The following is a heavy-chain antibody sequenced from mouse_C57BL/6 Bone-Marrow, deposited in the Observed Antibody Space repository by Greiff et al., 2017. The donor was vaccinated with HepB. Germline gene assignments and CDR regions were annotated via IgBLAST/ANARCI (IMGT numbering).Heavy chain of an antibody. D-gene: IGHD2-1*01. J-gene: IGHJ2*01. V-gene: IGHV1-82*01. CDR1: GYAFSSSW. CDR2: IYPGDGDT. Sequence: QVQLQQSGPELVKPGASVKISCKASGYAFSSSWMNWVKQRPGKGLEWIGRIYPGDGDTNYNGKFKGKATLTADKSSSTAYMQLSSLTSEYSAVYFCANYGNYGYWGQGTTLTVSS. CDR3: ANYGNYGY.